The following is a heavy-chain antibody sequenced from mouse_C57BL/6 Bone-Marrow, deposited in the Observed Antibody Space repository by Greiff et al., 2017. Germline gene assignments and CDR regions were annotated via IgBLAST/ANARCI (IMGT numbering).Heavy chain of an antibody. J-gene: IGHJ2*01. V-gene: IGHV1-47*01. CDR2: FHPYNDDT. CDR3: ARLNGNLCGDY. CDR1: GYTFNTYP. D-gene: IGHD2-1*01. Sequence: QVQLQQSGAELVKPGASVKMSCKASGYTFNTYPIEWMKQNNGKSLEWIGNFHPYNDDTKYNEKFKGKATLTVEKSCSTVYLARSRLTSDDSAVYDCARLNGNLCGDYWGQGITLTVSS.